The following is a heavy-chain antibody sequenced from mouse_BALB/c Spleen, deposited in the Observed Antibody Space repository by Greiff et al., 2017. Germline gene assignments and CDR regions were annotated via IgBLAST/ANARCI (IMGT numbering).Heavy chain of an antibody. J-gene: IGHJ3*01. D-gene: IGHD2-2*01. Sequence: EVQGVESGGGLVQPGGSLKLSCAASGFTFSSYTMSWVRQTPEKRLEWVAYISNGGGSTYYPDTVKGRFTISRDNAKNTLYLQMSSLKSEDTAMYYCARHGYDSWFAYWGQGTLVTVSA. CDR2: ISNGGGST. CDR1: GFTFSSYT. CDR3: ARHGYDSWFAY. V-gene: IGHV5-12-2*01.